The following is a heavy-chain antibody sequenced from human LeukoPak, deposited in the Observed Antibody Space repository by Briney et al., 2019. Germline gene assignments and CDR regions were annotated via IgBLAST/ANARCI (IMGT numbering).Heavy chain of an antibody. CDR3: ARDKDTAMGDY. D-gene: IGHD5-18*01. V-gene: IGHV3-30*04. CDR2: ISYDGSNK. CDR1: GFTFSSYA. J-gene: IGHJ4*02. Sequence: GGSLRLSCAASGFTFSSYAMHWVRQAPGKGLEWVAVISYDGSNKYYADSVKGRFTISRDNSKNTLYLQMNSLRAEDTAVYYCARDKDTAMGDYWGQGTLVTVSS.